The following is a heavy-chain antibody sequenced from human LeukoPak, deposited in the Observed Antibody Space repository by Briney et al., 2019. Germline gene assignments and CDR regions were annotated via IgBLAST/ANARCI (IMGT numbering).Heavy chain of an antibody. Sequence: ASVKVSCKASGYTFSNYCMHWVRQAPGQGREWMGIFNPTYDIPIYAQTFEGRVTMTRDMSTSTVYMELSTLRSDDTAVYYCARALPHRRLMDTTMEQHWFDPWGQGTLVTVSS. CDR1: GYTFSNYC. CDR2: FNPTYDIP. D-gene: IGHD5-18*01. CDR3: ARALPHRRLMDTTMEQHWFDP. J-gene: IGHJ5*02. V-gene: IGHV1-46*01.